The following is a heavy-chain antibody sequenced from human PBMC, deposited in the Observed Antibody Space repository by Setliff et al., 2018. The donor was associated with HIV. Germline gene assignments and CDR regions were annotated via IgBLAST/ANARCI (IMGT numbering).Heavy chain of an antibody. CDR2: IYHSGST. CDR3: ARSDSGYRSSWAPFDI. D-gene: IGHD6-13*01. CDR1: NYSITSNYY. Sequence: SETLSLTCIVSNYSITSNYYWAWIRQPPGKGLEWIGSIYHSGSTYHNPSLKSRVTISVDTSKNQFSLKLSSVTAADTAVYYCARSDSGYRSSWAPFDIWGQGTMVTVSS. V-gene: IGHV4-38-2*02. J-gene: IGHJ3*02.